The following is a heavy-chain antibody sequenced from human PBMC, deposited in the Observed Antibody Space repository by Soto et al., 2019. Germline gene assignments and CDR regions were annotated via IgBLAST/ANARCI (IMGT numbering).Heavy chain of an antibody. J-gene: IGHJ4*02. CDR2: ISGSGGST. D-gene: IGHD3-9*01. V-gene: IGHV3-23*01. Sequence: GGSLRLSCAASGFHFSSYSMSWVRQAPGKGLEWVSAISGSGGSTYYADSVKGRFTISRDNSKNTLYLQMNSLRAEDTAVYYCAKVPYYDILYQFDYWGQGTLVTVSS. CDR1: GFHFSSYS. CDR3: AKVPYYDILYQFDY.